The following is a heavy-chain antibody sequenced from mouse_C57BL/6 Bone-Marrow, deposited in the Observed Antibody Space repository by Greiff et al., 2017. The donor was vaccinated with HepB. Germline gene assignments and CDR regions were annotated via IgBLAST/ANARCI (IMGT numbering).Heavy chain of an antibody. J-gene: IGHJ2*01. CDR1: GFTFSSYG. Sequence: EVQVVESGGDLVKPGGSLKLSCAASGFTFSSYGMSWVRQTPDKRLEWVATISSGGSYTYYPDSVKGRFTISSDNAKNTLYLQMSSLKSGDTAMYYWARGAGGDYWGQGTTLTVSS. V-gene: IGHV5-6*01. CDR2: ISSGGSYT. CDR3: ARGAGGDY.